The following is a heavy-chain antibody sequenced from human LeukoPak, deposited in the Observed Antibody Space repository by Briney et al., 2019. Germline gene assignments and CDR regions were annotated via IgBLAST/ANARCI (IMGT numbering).Heavy chain of an antibody. CDR3: ARGEGGSYPQLLFPNYYYYYMDV. D-gene: IGHD1-26*01. CDR2: MHYSGST. J-gene: IGHJ6*03. CDR1: GGSISSSSYY. V-gene: IGHV4-39*07. Sequence: SSETLSLTCTVSGGSISSSSYYWGWIRQSPGKGLEWIGTMHYSGSTYYNPSLKSRVTISVDTSKNQFSLKLSSVTAADTAVYYCARGEGGSYPQLLFPNYYYYYMDVWGKGTTVTISS.